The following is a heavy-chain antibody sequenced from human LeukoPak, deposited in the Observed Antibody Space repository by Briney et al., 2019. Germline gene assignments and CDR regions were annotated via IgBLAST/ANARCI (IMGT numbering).Heavy chain of an antibody. CDR2: IYTSGST. V-gene: IGHV4-4*07. CDR1: GDSISNYY. CDR3: ARVSLVRGAPDYYFDY. J-gene: IGHJ4*02. Sequence: SETLSLTCTVSGDSISNYYWSWIRQPAGKGLEWIGRIYTSGSTNYNPSLKSRVTMSVDTSKNQFPLKLSSVTAADTAVYYCARVSLVRGAPDYYFDYWGQGTLVTVSS. D-gene: IGHD3-10*01.